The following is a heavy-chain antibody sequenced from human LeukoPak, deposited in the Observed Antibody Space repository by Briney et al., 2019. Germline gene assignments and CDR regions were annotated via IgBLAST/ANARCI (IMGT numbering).Heavy chain of an antibody. CDR1: GFTFSSYW. Sequence: GGSLRLSCAASGFTFSSYWMHWVRQAPGKGLVWVSRINSDGSSTSYADSVKGRFTISRDNAKNTLYLQMNSLRAEDTAEYYCAKSRGSSWYLDYWGQGTLVTVSS. D-gene: IGHD6-13*01. CDR2: INSDGSST. CDR3: AKSRGSSWYLDY. V-gene: IGHV3-74*01. J-gene: IGHJ4*02.